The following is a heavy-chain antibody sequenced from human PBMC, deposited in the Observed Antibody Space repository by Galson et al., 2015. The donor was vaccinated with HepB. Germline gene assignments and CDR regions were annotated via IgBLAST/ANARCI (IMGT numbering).Heavy chain of an antibody. CDR1: GYTFTSYD. D-gene: IGHD6-19*01. J-gene: IGHJ3*02. CDR2: ISAYNGNT. V-gene: IGHV1-18*04. CDR3: ARDGSLGYSSGWYGYAFDI. Sequence: SVKVSCKASGYTFTSYDISWVRQAPGQGLEWMGWISAYNGNTNYAQKLQGRVTMTTDTSTSTAYMELRGLRSDDTAVYYCARDGSLGYSSGWYGYAFDIWGQGTMVTVSS.